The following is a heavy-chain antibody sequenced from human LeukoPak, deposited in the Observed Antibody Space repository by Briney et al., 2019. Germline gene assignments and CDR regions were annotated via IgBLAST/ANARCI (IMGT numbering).Heavy chain of an antibody. CDR2: ISYDGSNK. CDR3: AKGHSSSWYERVSDY. V-gene: IGHV3-30*18. CDR1: GFTFSSYG. J-gene: IGHJ4*02. D-gene: IGHD6-13*01. Sequence: GGSLRLSCAASGFTFSSYGMHWVRQAPGKGLEWVAVISYDGSNKYYADSVKGRFTISRDNSKNTLCLQMNSLRAEDTAVYYCAKGHSSSWYERVSDYWGQGTLVTVSP.